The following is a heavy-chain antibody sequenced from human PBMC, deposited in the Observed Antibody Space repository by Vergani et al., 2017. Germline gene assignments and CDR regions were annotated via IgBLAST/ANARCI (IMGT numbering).Heavy chain of an antibody. CDR1: GGSISSGGYY. CDR2: IYYSGST. D-gene: IGHD6-6*01. Sequence: QVQLQESGPGLVKPSQTLSLTCTVSGGSISSGGYYWSWIRQHPGKGLEWIGYIYYSGSTYYNPSLKSRVTISVDTSKNQFSLKLSSVTAADTAVYYCARDLIGRTGSSSSEGWVDPWGQGTLVTVSS. CDR3: ARDLIGRTGSSSSEGWVDP. V-gene: IGHV4-31*03. J-gene: IGHJ5*02.